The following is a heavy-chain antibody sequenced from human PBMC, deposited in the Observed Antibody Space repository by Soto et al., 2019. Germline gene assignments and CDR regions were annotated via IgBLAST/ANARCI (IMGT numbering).Heavy chain of an antibody. V-gene: IGHV4-31*03. CDR1: GGSISSGGYY. Sequence: QVQLQESGPGLVKPSQTLSLTCTVSGGSISSGGYYWSWIRQHPGKGLEWIGYIYYSGSTYYNPSLKSRVTISVDTSKNQFSLKLSSVTAADTAVYYCARASANWAYYYYGMDVWGQGTTVTVSS. CDR3: ARASANWAYYYYGMDV. J-gene: IGHJ6*02. CDR2: IYYSGST. D-gene: IGHD7-27*01.